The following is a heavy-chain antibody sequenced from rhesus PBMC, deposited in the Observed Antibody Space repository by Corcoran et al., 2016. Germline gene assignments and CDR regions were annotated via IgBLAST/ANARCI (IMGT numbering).Heavy chain of an antibody. CDR1: GGSISGYF. CDR2: IGGSSGST. V-gene: IGHV4S5*01. D-gene: IGHD6-13*01. Sequence: QVQLEESGPGLVKPSEPLSLTCAFFGGSISGYFRNWTRQPPGKGLEWIGYIGGSSGSTDYNPSIKSRVIISTDTSENQFSLRLSSVTAADTAVYYCARDRGSSSWDYWGQGVLVTVSS. CDR3: ARDRGSSSWDY. J-gene: IGHJ4*01.